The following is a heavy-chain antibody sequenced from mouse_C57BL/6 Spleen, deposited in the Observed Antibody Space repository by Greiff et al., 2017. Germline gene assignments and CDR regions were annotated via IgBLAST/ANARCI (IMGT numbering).Heavy chain of an antibody. CDR1: GYAFSSYW. Sequence: VKLMESGAELVKPGASVKISCKASGYAFSSYWMDWVKQRPGKGLEWIGQIYPGDGDTNYNGKFKGKATLTADKSSSTAYMQLSSLTSEDSAVYFCARGGQLRLRGYFDYWGQGTTLTVSS. V-gene: IGHV1-80*01. D-gene: IGHD3-2*02. CDR3: ARGGQLRLRGYFDY. J-gene: IGHJ2*01. CDR2: IYPGDGDT.